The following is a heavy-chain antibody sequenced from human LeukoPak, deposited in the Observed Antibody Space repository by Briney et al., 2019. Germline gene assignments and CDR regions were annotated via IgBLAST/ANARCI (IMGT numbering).Heavy chain of an antibody. CDR1: GFTFSSYG. V-gene: IGHV3-33*01. J-gene: IGHJ4*02. D-gene: IGHD6-19*01. Sequence: PGGSLRLSCAASGFTFSSYGMHWVRQAPGKGLEWVAAIWYDGSNKYYADSVKGRFTISRDNSKNTLYLQMNSLRAEDTAVYYCATEQYSGWYDAYFDYWGQGTLVTVSS. CDR3: ATEQYSGWYDAYFDY. CDR2: IWYDGSNK.